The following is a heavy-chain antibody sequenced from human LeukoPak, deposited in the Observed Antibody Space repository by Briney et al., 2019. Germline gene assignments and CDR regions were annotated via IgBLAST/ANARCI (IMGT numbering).Heavy chain of an antibody. CDR3: ASNLIGSYNAFDI. CDR1: GFTFSSYS. Sequence: GGSLRLSCAASGFTFSSYSMNWVRQAPGKGLEWVSSISSSSSYIYYADSVKGRFTISGDNAKNSLYLQMNSLRAEDTAVCYCASNLIGSYNAFDIWGQGTMVTVSS. V-gene: IGHV3-21*01. CDR2: ISSSSSYI. J-gene: IGHJ3*02. D-gene: IGHD1-26*01.